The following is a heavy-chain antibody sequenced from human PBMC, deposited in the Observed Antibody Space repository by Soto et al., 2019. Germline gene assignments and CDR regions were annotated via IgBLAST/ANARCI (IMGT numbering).Heavy chain of an antibody. CDR1: GGSISSYY. D-gene: IGHD3-16*01. J-gene: IGHJ4*02. Sequence: SETLSLTCTVSGGSISSYYWSWIRQPPGKGLEWIGYIYYSGSTNYNPSLKSRVTISVDTSKNQFSLKLSSVTAADTAVYYCARGGGRFDYWGQGTLVTVSS. V-gene: IGHV4-59*01. CDR3: ARGGGRFDY. CDR2: IYYSGST.